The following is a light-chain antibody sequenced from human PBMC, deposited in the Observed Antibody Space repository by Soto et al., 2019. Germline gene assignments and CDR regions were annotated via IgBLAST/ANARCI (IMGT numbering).Light chain of an antibody. CDR1: QSVSSN. J-gene: IGKJ1*01. Sequence: EIVMTQSPATLSLSPGERTTLSFRASQSVSSNLAWYQQKPGQAPRLLIYGASTRATGIPVRFSGSGSGTDLTLTISCLQSEDFAFYYCQKYNNWTRTFGQGTKVEIK. CDR2: GAS. CDR3: QKYNNWTRT. V-gene: IGKV3-15*01.